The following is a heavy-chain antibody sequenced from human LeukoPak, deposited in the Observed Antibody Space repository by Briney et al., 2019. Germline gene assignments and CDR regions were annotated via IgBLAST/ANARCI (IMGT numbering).Heavy chain of an antibody. CDR3: ARATYASSVDY. V-gene: IGHV4-31*03. CDR2: IYYSGST. J-gene: IGHJ4*02. Sequence: PSETLSLTCTVFGGSISSGGYYWSWIRQHPGKGLEWIGYIYYSGSTYYNPSLKSRVTMSVGTSKSQFSLKLSSVTAADTAVYYCARATYASSVDYWGQGTLVTVSS. CDR1: GGSISSGGYY. D-gene: IGHD6-19*01.